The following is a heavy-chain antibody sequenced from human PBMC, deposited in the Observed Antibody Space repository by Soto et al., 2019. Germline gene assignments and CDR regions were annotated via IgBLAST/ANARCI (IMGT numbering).Heavy chain of an antibody. J-gene: IGHJ4*02. V-gene: IGHV3-30*18. CDR3: AKFAAVSSSSSY. D-gene: IGHD6-6*01. CDR2: ISYDGSNK. CDR1: GFTFSSYG. Sequence: GALRLSCAASGFTFSSYGMHWVRQAPGKGLEWVAVISYDGSNKYYADSVKGRFTISRDNSKNTLYLQMNSLRAEDTAVYYCAKFAAVSSSSSYWGQGTLVTVSS.